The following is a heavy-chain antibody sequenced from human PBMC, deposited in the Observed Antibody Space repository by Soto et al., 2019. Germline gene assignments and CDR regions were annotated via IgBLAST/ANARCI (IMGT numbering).Heavy chain of an antibody. CDR2: INAGNGNT. D-gene: IGHD5-12*01. Sequence: QVQLVQSGAEVKKPGASVKVSCKASGYTFTSYAMHWVRQAPGQRLEWMGWINAGNGNTKYSQKFQGRVTITRDTSASTAYMDLSSLRSEDTAVYYCARVGGGYDYFDYWGQGTLVTVSS. J-gene: IGHJ4*02. CDR1: GYTFTSYA. V-gene: IGHV1-3*01. CDR3: ARVGGGYDYFDY.